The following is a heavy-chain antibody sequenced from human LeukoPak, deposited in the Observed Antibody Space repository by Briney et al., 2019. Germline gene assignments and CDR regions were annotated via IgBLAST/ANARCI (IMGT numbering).Heavy chain of an antibody. V-gene: IGHV4-4*02. J-gene: IGHJ4*02. Sequence: PSETLSLTCAVSGGSINSDYWWTWVRQSPGKGLEWIGEIYHTGSDNYNLSLESRVTISRDRSKNQFSLMLRSVTAADTAVYYCARHDDFLSAYNYWGQGILVTVSS. CDR1: GGSINSDYW. CDR2: IYHTGSD. CDR3: ARHDDFLSAYNY. D-gene: IGHD3-3*01.